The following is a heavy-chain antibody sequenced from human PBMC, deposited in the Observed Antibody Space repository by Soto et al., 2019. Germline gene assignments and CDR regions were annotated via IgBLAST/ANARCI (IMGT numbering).Heavy chain of an antibody. CDR2: ISYDGSNK. V-gene: IGHV3-30-3*01. CDR1: GFTFSSYA. J-gene: IGHJ5*02. D-gene: IGHD3-3*01. Sequence: GGSLRLSCAASGFTFSSYAMHWVRQAPGKGLEWVAVISYDGSNKYYADSVKGRFTISRDNSKNTLYLQMNSLRAEDTAVYYCARDSTNYDFWSGYPIAWGQGTLVTFSS. CDR3: ARDSTNYDFWSGYPIA.